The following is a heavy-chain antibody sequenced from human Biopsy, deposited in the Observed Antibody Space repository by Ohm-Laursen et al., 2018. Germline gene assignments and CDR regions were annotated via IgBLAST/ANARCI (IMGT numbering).Heavy chain of an antibody. CDR2: IYYRGNT. J-gene: IGHJ3*01. Sequence: SDTLSLTCTVSGDSITTYYWNWIRQAPGKGLEWIGNIYYRGNTNYSPSLKSRVTISLDTSKNQFSLKLNSVTATDTAVYYCARRLPLRGYALDVWGQGTLVTVSS. D-gene: IGHD3-10*01. V-gene: IGHV4-59*08. CDR1: GDSITTYY. CDR3: ARRLPLRGYALDV.